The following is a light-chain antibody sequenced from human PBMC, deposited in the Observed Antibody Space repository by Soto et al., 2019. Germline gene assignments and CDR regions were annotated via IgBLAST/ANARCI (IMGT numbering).Light chain of an antibody. J-gene: IGKJ2*01. CDR1: QSVSTF. CDR2: NAS. Sequence: EIVLTQSPATLSLSPGASATLSCRASQSVSTFLAWFQPKPGQPPRLLIYNASSRATGIPDRFIGSGSGTDFTLTISRLEPDDSAVYYCHHYDSSPPYTFGQGTKVDI. V-gene: IGKV3-20*01. CDR3: HHYDSSPPYT.